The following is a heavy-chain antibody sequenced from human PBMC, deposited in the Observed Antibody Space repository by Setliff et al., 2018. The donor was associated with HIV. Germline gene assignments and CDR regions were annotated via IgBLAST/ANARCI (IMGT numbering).Heavy chain of an antibody. CDR3: ARADRSDFRERFKWFDP. D-gene: IGHD3-22*01. V-gene: IGHV4-39*01. CDR1: GASISSSNSY. Sequence: SETLSLTCTVYGASISSSNSYWGWIRQSPGKRLEWLASIYQSGSTSYNPSLSSRLTISVDTSKNQFSLKLSYVTAADTAVYYCARADRSDFRERFKWFDPWGQGTLVTVSS. CDR2: IYQSGST. J-gene: IGHJ5*02.